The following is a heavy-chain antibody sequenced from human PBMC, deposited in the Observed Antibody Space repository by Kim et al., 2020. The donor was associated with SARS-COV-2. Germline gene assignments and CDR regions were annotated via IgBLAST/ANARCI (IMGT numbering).Heavy chain of an antibody. Sequence: GGSLRLSCAASAFSFSSFPMIWVRQAPGKGLEWVSYINDNGDDTYYADSVGARFTGSRDNSKNILYLLMDSLRAEDTAIYYCAKVVETWQLLYYFEYWGQGIKVTVSS. V-gene: IGHV3-23*01. CDR2: INDNGDDT. D-gene: IGHD3-10*01. J-gene: IGHJ4*02. CDR1: AFSFSSFP. CDR3: AKVVETWQLLYYFEY.